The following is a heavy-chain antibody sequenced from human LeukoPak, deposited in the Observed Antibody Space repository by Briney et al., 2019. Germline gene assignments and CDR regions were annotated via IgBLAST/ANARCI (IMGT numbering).Heavy chain of an antibody. CDR3: ARIPRGSGWSLLDF. Sequence: GGSLRLSCTTSGFTFSTYGMHWVRQAPGKGLEWVALIWYDGSDEYYADSVKGRFSISRDNSKNSLYLQMNSLRAEDTAVYYCARIPRGSGWSLLDFWGQGTLVTVTS. V-gene: IGHV3-33*01. CDR2: IWYDGSDE. CDR1: GFTFSTYG. J-gene: IGHJ4*02. D-gene: IGHD6-19*01.